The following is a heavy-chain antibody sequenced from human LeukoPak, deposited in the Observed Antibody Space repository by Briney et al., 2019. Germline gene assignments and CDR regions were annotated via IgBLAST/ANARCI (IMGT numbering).Heavy chain of an antibody. CDR1: GYTFKNYD. J-gene: IGHJ4*02. CDR2: MNPNSGNT. D-gene: IGHD5-24*01. Sequence: ASVKVSCKASGYTFKNYDINWVRQATGQGLERMGWMNPNSGNTGFAQTFQDRVSMTRDSSINTAYMELTSLRSGDTAVYYCARATPGGLHGYSFDYWGQGTVVTVYS. V-gene: IGHV1-8*02. CDR3: ARATPGGLHGYSFDY.